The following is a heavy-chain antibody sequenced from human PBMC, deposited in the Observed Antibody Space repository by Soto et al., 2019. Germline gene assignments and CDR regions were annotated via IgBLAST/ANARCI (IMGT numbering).Heavy chain of an antibody. V-gene: IGHV1-46*01. CDR1: GYTFTNYY. CDR3: ARGLAAGDY. Sequence: QVQLVQSGAEVKNPGASVKVSCKASGYTFTNYYIHWVRQAPGQGLEWMAIINPSGGSTNYAQKFQGRVTLARDTFTSTVYMELSSLRYEDTAIYYCARGLAAGDYWGQGTLVTVAS. CDR2: INPSGGST. J-gene: IGHJ4*02. D-gene: IGHD6-13*01.